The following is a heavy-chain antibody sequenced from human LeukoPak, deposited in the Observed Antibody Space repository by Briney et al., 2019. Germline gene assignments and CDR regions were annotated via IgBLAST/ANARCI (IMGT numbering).Heavy chain of an antibody. CDR2: IDPSGGGT. D-gene: IGHD3-16*01. CDR1: GFTFSSYA. J-gene: IGHJ4*02. V-gene: IGHV3-23*01. Sequence: GGSLRLSCAASGFTFSSYAMSWVRQTPGKGLEWVSGIDPSGGGTYYADSVKGRFTISRDNSKNTLYLQMNSLRGEDTAVYYCASLGILDYWGQGTLVTVSS. CDR3: ASLGILDY.